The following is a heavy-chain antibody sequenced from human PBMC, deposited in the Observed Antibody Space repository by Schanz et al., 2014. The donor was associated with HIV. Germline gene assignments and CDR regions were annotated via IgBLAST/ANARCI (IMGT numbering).Heavy chain of an antibody. CDR1: GFIFRSYA. V-gene: IGHV3-30*02. CDR2: IWHDGSSK. D-gene: IGHD3-10*01. CDR3: AKDEYYYGSGSYIYFYYGMDV. Sequence: QVQLVESGGGVVQPGGSLRLSCATSGFIFRSYAVHWVRQAPGKGLEWVAVIWHDGSSKYYSDSVKGRFTISRDNSRNTLYLEMNSLRADDTAVYYCAKDEYYYGSGSYIYFYYGMDVWGQGTTVTVSS. J-gene: IGHJ6*02.